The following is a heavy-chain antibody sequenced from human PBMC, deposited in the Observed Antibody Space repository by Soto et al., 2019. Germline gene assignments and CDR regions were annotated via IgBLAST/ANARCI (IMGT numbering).Heavy chain of an antibody. D-gene: IGHD6-6*01. CDR3: ARISSIAARPGYYGMDV. CDR1: GGTFSSYA. J-gene: IGHJ6*02. CDR2: IIPIFGTA. Sequence: ASVKVSCKASGGTFSSYAISWVRQAPGQGLEWMGGIIPIFGTANYAQKFQGRVTITADKSTSTAYMELSSLRSEDTAVYYCARISSIAARPGYYGMDVWGQRTTVTVSS. V-gene: IGHV1-69*06.